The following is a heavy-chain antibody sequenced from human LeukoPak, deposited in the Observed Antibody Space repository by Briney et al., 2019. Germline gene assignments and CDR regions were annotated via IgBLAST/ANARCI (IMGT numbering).Heavy chain of an antibody. Sequence: GGSLRLSCAASGFTFSSYGMHWVRQAPGKGLEWVAVISYDGSNKYYADSVKGRFTISRDNSKNTLYLQMNSLRAEDTAVYYCARDFDYYDTRFALGQESAFDIWGQGTMVTVSS. CDR3: ARDFDYYDTRFALGQESAFDI. J-gene: IGHJ3*02. V-gene: IGHV3-30*03. CDR1: GFTFSSYG. D-gene: IGHD3-22*01. CDR2: ISYDGSNK.